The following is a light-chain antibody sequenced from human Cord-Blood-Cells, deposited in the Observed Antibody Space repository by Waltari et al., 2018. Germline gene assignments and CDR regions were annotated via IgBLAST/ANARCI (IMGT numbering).Light chain of an antibody. Sequence: DSVITHSPDPLAVSLGGSATHYCKSGQSVLYSANNKNYLAWYQQTPGQTPKLLIYWASTRESGVPDRFSGSGSGTDFTLTISSLQAEDVAVYYCQQYYSTPRTFGQGNKVEIK. CDR3: QQYYSTPRT. CDR2: WAS. CDR1: QSVLYSANNKNY. J-gene: IGKJ1*01. V-gene: IGKV4-1*01.